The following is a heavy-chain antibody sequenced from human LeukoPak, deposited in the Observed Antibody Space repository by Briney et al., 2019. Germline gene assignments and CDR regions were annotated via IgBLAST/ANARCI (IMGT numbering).Heavy chain of an antibody. CDR3: ARDRHQYDTSGYYYHYYYYGMDV. CDR1: GFTFSSYS. J-gene: IGHJ6*02. CDR2: ISYDGSQK. Sequence: GGSLRLSCAGSGFTFSSYSMNWVRQAPGKGLEWVAVISYDGSQKYYADSVKGRFTISRGNSKNTLYVQMNSLRGEDTAVYYCARDRHQYDTSGYYYHYYYYGMDVWGQGTTVTVSS. D-gene: IGHD3-22*01. V-gene: IGHV3-30*03.